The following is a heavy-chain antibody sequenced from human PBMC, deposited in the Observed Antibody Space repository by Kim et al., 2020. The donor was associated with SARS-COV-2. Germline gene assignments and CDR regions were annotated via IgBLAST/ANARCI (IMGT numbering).Heavy chain of an antibody. V-gene: IGHV4-31*03. Sequence: SETLSLTCTVSGGSISSGSNYWAWLRQFPGKGLVWIGHIDFSGTTFYNSTLKSRLTISADISKNQFSLALFSVTAAATSLYYCARVSLSDGGSPFYAMD. CDR3: ARVSLSDGGSPFYAMD. CDR2: IDFSGTT. CDR1: GGSISSGSNY. D-gene: IGHD2-21*02. J-gene: IGHJ6*01.